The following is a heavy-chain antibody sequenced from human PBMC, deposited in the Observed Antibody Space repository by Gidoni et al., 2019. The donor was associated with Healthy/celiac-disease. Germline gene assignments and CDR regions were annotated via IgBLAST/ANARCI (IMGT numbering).Heavy chain of an antibody. CDR3: ARLLEPSAAAGPFDI. J-gene: IGHJ3*02. D-gene: IGHD6-13*01. CDR2: IYPGDSDT. Sequence: VQLLQSGAEVTQPGESLQISCKGSVSSFTSYWIGWVRKMPGKGLEWMGIIYPGDSDTRYSPSLQGQVTISADKSISTAYLQWSSLKASDTAMYYCARLLEPSAAAGPFDIWGQGTMVTVSS. CDR1: VSSFTSYW. V-gene: IGHV5-51*01.